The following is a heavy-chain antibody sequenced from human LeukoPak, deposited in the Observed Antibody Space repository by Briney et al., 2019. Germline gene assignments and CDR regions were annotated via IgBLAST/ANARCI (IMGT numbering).Heavy chain of an antibody. V-gene: IGHV1-69*04. CDR3: ARDATTVVTPQGLRALDI. D-gene: IGHD4-23*01. CDR1: GGTFSSYA. Sequence: SVKVSCKASGGTFSSYAISWVRQAPGQGLEWMGRIIPILGIANYAQKFQGRVTITADKSTSTAYMELSSLRSEDTAVYYCARDATTVVTPQGLRALDIWGQGTMVTVSS. CDR2: IIPILGIA. J-gene: IGHJ3*02.